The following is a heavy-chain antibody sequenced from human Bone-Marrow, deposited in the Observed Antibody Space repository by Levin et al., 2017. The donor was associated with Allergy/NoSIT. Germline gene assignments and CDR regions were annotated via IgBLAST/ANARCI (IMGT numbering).Heavy chain of an antibody. D-gene: IGHD4-17*01. CDR3: ARGWFMTTVPTGRGFDY. CDR2: ISSSGSTI. J-gene: IGHJ4*02. Sequence: LSLTCAASGFTFSDSYMSWIRQAPGKGLEWVSYISSSGSTIYYADSVKGRFTISRDNAKNSLYLQMNSLRAEDTAVYYCARGWFMTTVPTGRGFDYWGQGTLVTVSS. V-gene: IGHV3-11*01. CDR1: GFTFSDSY.